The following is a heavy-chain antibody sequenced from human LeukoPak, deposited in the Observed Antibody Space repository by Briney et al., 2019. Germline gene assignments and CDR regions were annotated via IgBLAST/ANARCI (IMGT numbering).Heavy chain of an antibody. CDR2: IYYSGST. CDR1: GGSISSYY. V-gene: IGHV4-59*08. CDR3: ASADIVATTPYYFDY. Sequence: SETLSLTCTVSGGSISSYYWSWIRQPPGKGLEWIGYIYYSGSTNYNPSLKSRVTISVDTSKNQFSLKLSSVTAADTAVYYCASADIVATTPYYFDYWGQGTLVTVSS. D-gene: IGHD5-12*01. J-gene: IGHJ4*02.